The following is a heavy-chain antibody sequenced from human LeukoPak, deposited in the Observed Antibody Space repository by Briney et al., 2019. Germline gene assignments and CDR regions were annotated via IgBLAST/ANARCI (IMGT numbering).Heavy chain of an antibody. D-gene: IGHD3-22*01. Sequence: PSETLSLTCTVSGGSISSYYWSWIRQPPGKGLKCIGYIYYSGSTNYNPSLKSRVTISVDTSKNQFSLKLSSLSAADTAVYCCARVSSGYYYGWFDPWGQGTLVTVSS. CDR3: ARVSSGYYYGWFDP. CDR2: IYYSGST. V-gene: IGHV4-59*12. J-gene: IGHJ5*02. CDR1: GGSISSYY.